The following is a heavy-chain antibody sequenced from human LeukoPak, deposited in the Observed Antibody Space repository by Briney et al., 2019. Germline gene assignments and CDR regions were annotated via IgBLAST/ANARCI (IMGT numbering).Heavy chain of an antibody. CDR2: IYYNGDT. J-gene: IGHJ4*02. D-gene: IGHD5-12*01. V-gene: IGHV4-59*01. CDR1: GDSITGYS. Sequence: SETLSLTCSVSGDSITGYSWSWIRQTPGKGLEWIGYIYYNGDTHYNPSLNSRLSMSVDTPKKQFSLNLRSVTAADTAVYYCARARSGYSGGRIDYWGQGTLVIVS. CDR3: ARARSGYSGGRIDY.